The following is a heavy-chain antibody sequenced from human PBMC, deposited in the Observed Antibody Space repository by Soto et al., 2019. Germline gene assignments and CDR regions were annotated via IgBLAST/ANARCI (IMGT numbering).Heavy chain of an antibody. V-gene: IGHV1-69*13. D-gene: IGHD6-13*01. CDR2: IIPIFGTA. CDR3: ARDPGSSWYYDYYYGMDV. CDR1: GGTFSSYA. J-gene: IGHJ6*02. Sequence: ASVKVSCKASGGTFSSYAISWVRQAPGQGLEWMGGIIPIFGTANYAQKFQGRVTITADESTSIAYMELSSLRSEDTAVYYCARDPGSSWYYDYYYGMDVWGQGTTVTVSS.